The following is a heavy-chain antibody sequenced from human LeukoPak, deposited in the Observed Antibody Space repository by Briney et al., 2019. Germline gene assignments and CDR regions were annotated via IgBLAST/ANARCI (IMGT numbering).Heavy chain of an antibody. CDR3: VRNGAYSADY. CDR2: IHHSGSA. Sequence: PSETLSLTCAVSGVSISTGYWWSWVRQPPGERLEWIGGIHHSGSAAYNPSLKSRVILSVDKSKNQFSLNLNSVTAADTAVYYCVRNGAYSADYWGQGSLVTVSS. CDR1: GVSISTGYW. V-gene: IGHV4/OR15-8*01. J-gene: IGHJ4*02. D-gene: IGHD4-17*01.